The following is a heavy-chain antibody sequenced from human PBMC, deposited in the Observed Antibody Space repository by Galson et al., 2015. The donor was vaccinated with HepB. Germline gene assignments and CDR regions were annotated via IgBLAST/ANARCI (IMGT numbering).Heavy chain of an antibody. J-gene: IGHJ5*02. Sequence: SLRLSCAASGFTFSSYSMNWVRQAPGKGLEWVSSISSSSSYIYYADSVKGRFTISRDSAKNPLYLQMNSLRAEDTAVYYCASSVVVTGAMDWFDPWGQGTLVTVSS. CDR1: GFTFSSYS. CDR2: ISSSSSYI. D-gene: IGHD2-21*02. CDR3: ASSVVVTGAMDWFDP. V-gene: IGHV3-21*01.